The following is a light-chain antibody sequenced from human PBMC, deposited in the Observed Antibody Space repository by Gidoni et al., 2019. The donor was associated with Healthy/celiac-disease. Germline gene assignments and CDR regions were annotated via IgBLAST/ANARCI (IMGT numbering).Light chain of an antibody. CDR2: DAS. Sequence: DIQTTQSPSYLSASVGDRVTITCQASQDISNYLNWYQQKPGKAPKLLIYDASNLETGVPSRFSGSGSGTDFTFPISSLQPEDIATYYCQQYDNLLTFGGGTKVEIK. CDR3: QQYDNLLT. J-gene: IGKJ4*01. CDR1: QDISNY. V-gene: IGKV1-33*01.